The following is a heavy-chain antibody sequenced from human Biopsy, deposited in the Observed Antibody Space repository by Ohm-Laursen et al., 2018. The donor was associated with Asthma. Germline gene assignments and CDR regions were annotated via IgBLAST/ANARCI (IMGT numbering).Heavy chain of an antibody. CDR2: IYHSGGT. V-gene: IGHV4-59*01. J-gene: IGHJ4*02. CDR3: ARGISRVTGLFDHFDS. Sequence: TLSLTCSVSGGSISSSYWSWIRQPPGKGLEWIGYIYHSGGTNYNPSLKSRVTISVDTSKNQFSLKLRSVTAADAAVYYCARGISRVTGLFDHFDSWGQGTLVTVSS. D-gene: IGHD2-21*02. CDR1: GGSISSSY.